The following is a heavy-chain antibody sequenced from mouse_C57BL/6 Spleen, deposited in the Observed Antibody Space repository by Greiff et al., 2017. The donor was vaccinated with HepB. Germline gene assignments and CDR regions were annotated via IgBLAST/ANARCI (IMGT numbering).Heavy chain of an antibody. V-gene: IGHV1-59*01. CDR2: IDPSDSYT. Sequence: VQLQQPGAELVRPGTSVKLSCKASGYTFTSYWMHWVKQRPGQGLEWIGVIDPSDSYTNYNQKFKGKATLTVDTSSSTAYMQLSSLTSEDSAVYYCANWDGGAMDYWGQGTSVTVSS. CDR1: GYTFTSYW. CDR3: ANWDGGAMDY. D-gene: IGHD4-1*01. J-gene: IGHJ4*01.